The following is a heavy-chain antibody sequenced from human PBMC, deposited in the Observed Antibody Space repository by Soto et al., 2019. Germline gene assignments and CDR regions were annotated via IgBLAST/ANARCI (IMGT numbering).Heavy chain of an antibody. D-gene: IGHD6-13*01. V-gene: IGHV3-23*01. J-gene: IGHJ4*02. CDR1: GFTFSSYA. CDR2: ISGSGGST. CDR3: ANDVYEQLVVDY. Sequence: GGSLRLSCAASGFTFSSYAMSWVRQAPGKGLEWVSAISGSGGSTYYADSVKGRFTISSDNSKNTLYLQMNSLRADDTAVYYCANDVYEQLVVDYWGQGTPVTVSS.